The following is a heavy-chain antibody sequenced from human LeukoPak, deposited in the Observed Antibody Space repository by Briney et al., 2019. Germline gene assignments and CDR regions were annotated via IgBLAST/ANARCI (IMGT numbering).Heavy chain of an antibody. D-gene: IGHD3-10*01. J-gene: IGHJ4*02. Sequence: PSETLSLTCTVSGGSISSSSYYWGWIRQPPGKGLEWIGSIYYSGSTYYNPPLKSRVTISVDTSKNQFSLKLSSVTAADTAVYYCARQVVRGAPDYWGQGTLVTVSS. CDR3: ARQVVRGAPDY. CDR1: GGSISSSSYY. V-gene: IGHV4-39*01. CDR2: IYYSGST.